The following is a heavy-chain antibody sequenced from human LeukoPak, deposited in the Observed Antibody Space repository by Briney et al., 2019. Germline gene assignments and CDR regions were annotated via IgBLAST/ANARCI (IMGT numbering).Heavy chain of an antibody. J-gene: IGHJ6*04. D-gene: IGHD3-10*02. V-gene: IGHV3-48*03. Sequence: TGGSLRLSCAASGFTFSSYEMNWVRQAPGKGLEWVSYISSSGSTIYYADSVKGRFTISRDNANNSLYLQMNSLRAEDTAVYYCAELGITMIGGVWGNGTTVTISS. CDR2: ISSSGSTI. CDR1: GFTFSSYE. CDR3: AELGITMIGGV.